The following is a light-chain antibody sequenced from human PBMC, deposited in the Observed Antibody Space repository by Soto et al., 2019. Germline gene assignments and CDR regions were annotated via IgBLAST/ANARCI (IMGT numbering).Light chain of an antibody. CDR3: HRYGTSLTWT. CDR1: QSISSGY. V-gene: IGKV3-20*01. J-gene: IGKJ1*01. CDR2: GAS. Sequence: EIVLTQSPGTLSLSQGERATLSCRASQSISSGYLAWYQQKPGQAPRLLIYGASSRATGIPNRFSGSGSETDFTLTISRLEPEDFAVYYCHRYGTSLTWTFGQGTKVEIK.